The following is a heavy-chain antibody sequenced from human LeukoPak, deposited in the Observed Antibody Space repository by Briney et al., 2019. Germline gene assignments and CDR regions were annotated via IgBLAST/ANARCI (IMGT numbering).Heavy chain of an antibody. V-gene: IGHV1-69*05. D-gene: IGHD5-24*01. CDR3: ARDCKKRWLQSPYDYYYMDV. CDR1: GGTFSSYA. Sequence: ASVKVSCKASGGTFSSYAISWVRQAPGPGLEWMGGIIPIFGTANYAQKFQGRVTITTDESTSTAYMELSSLRSEDTAVYYCARDCKKRWLQSPYDYYYMDVWGKGTTVTVSS. CDR2: IIPIFGTA. J-gene: IGHJ6*03.